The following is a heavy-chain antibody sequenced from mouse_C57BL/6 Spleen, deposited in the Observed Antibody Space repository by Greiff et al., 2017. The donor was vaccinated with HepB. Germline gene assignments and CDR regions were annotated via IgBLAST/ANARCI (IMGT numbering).Heavy chain of an antibody. V-gene: IGHV14-4*01. Sequence: EVQLQQSGAELVRPGASVKLSCTASGFNIKDDYMHWVKQRPEQGLEWIGWIDPENGDTEYASKFQGKATITADTSSNTAYLQLSSLTSEDTAVYYCTPDDGYSWFAYWGQGTLVTVSA. CDR2: IDPENGDT. D-gene: IGHD2-3*01. J-gene: IGHJ3*01. CDR1: GFNIKDDY. CDR3: TPDDGYSWFAY.